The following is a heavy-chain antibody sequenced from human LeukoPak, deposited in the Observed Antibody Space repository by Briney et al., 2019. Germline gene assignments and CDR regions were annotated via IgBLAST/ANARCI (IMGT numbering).Heavy chain of an antibody. CDR2: IYYSGST. D-gene: IGHD2-2*01. V-gene: IGHV4-59*12. CDR3: ARAIYCSSTSCFGYNWFDP. Sequence: SETLSLTCTVSGGSISGYYWSWLRQPPGKGLEWIGSIYYSGSTYYNPSLKSRVTISVDTSKNQFSLKLSSVTAADTAVYYCARAIYCSSTSCFGYNWFDPWGQGTLVTVSS. CDR1: GGSISGYY. J-gene: IGHJ5*02.